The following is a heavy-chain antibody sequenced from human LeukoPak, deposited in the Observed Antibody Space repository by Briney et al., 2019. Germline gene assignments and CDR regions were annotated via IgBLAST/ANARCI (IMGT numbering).Heavy chain of an antibody. CDR3: ARDRGGVLGA. D-gene: IGHD3-16*01. V-gene: IGHV3-53*01. CDR1: GGSFSGYY. CDR2: IYAGGST. Sequence: ETLSLTCAVYGGSFSGYYWSWIRQPPGKGLEWVSVIYAGGSTYYADSVMGRFTISRDNSKNTLYLQMKSLRAEDTAVYYCARDRGGVLGAWGQGTLVTVSS. J-gene: IGHJ5*02.